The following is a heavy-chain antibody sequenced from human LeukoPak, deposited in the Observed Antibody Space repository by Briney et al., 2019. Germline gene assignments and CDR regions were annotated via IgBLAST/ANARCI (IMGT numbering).Heavy chain of an antibody. D-gene: IGHD1-26*01. J-gene: IGHJ4*02. CDR1: GYTFTSYG. V-gene: IGHV1-18*01. CDR3: ARESHVSREDS. Sequence: ASVKVSCKASGYTFTSYGISWVRQAPEQGLEWVGWISANNGDTDYAQKFQARVTMTTDTSTSTAYMELRSLRSDDTAVYYCARESHVSREDSWGQGTLVTVSS. CDR2: ISANNGDT.